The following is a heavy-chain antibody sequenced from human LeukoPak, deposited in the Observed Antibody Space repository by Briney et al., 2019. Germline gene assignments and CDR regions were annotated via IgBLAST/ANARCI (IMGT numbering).Heavy chain of an antibody. Sequence: SETLSLTCAVYGGSFSGYYWSWIRQPPGKGLEWIGEINHSGSTNYNPSLKSRVTISVDTSKNQFSLKLSSVTAADTAVYYCARGLGDYASGYWGQGTLVTVSS. CDR3: ARGLGDYASGY. J-gene: IGHJ4*02. D-gene: IGHD4-17*01. CDR1: GGSFSGYY. CDR2: INHSGST. V-gene: IGHV4-34*01.